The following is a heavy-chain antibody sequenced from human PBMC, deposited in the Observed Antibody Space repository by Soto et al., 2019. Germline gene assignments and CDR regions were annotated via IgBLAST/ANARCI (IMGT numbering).Heavy chain of an antibody. Sequence: GSLRLSCAASRFSFSRSDVIGVRQAPGKGLEWVSAIDGSGGGTYYVDSVQGRFTISRDNSRDTLYLQMNSLRAEDTAIYYCATRFDWFVYWGQGTLVTVS. D-gene: IGHD3-9*01. CDR2: IDGSGGGT. CDR1: RFSFSRSD. J-gene: IGHJ4*02. V-gene: IGHV3-23*01. CDR3: ATRFDWFVY.